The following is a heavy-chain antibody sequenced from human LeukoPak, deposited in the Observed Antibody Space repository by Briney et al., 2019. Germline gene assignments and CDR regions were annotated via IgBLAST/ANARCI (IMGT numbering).Heavy chain of an antibody. J-gene: IGHJ4*02. D-gene: IGHD6-13*01. V-gene: IGHV4-39*01. CDR3: ARHAGGISATGTRPFDY. CDR1: GASFSSSTDY. Sequence: SETLSLTCTVSGASFSSSTDYWGWIRQPPGKGLGWIGSIYYSGSTYYNPSLKSRVTMSVDTSKNQFSLKLSFVTAADTAVYYCARHAGGISATGTRPFDYWGQGTLVTVSS. CDR2: IYYSGST.